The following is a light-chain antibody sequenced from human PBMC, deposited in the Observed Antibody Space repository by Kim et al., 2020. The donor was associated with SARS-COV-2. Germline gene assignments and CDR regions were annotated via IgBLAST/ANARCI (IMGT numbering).Light chain of an antibody. V-gene: IGLV1-44*01. Sequence: RSTISFSGSSTNSGSNTVNWYQQLPGTAPKLLISSNNQRPSGVPDRFSGSKSGTSASLAISGLQSEDEADYYCAAWDDSLNGVVFGGGTKVTVL. J-gene: IGLJ2*01. CDR2: SNN. CDR1: STNSGSNT. CDR3: AAWDDSLNGVV.